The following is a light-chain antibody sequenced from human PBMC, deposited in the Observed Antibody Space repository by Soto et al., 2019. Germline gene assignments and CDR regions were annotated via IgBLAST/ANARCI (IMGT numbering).Light chain of an antibody. V-gene: IGKV3-20*01. CDR2: DAS. J-gene: IGKJ1*01. CDR1: QSVRCSH. Sequence: EIVLTQSPDTLSFSAVYGSTLYFRASQSVRCSHLAWYQQKPGQAPRLLIYDASNRATGIPDRFSGSGSGTDFTLTISRLEPEDFAVYYCQQYGSSPVTFGQGTKV. CDR3: QQYGSSPVT.